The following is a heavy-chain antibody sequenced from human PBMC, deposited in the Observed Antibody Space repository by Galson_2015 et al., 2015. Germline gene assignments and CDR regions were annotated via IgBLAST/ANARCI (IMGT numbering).Heavy chain of an antibody. D-gene: IGHD2-21*01. CDR1: GFTFSNYW. CDR3: VRDGGYYWFDS. CDR2: INTDGSST. V-gene: IGHV3-74*01. J-gene: IGHJ5*01. Sequence: SLRLSCAASGFTFSNYWIHWVRQAPGKGLVWVSRINTDGSSTTYADSVKGRLTVSRDNAKNTLYLQMNSLRVEDTATYYCVRDGGYYWFDSWGQGTLVTVSS.